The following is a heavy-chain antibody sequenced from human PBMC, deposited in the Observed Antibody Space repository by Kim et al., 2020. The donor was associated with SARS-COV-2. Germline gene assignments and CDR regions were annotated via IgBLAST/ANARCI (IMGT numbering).Heavy chain of an antibody. D-gene: IGHD2-15*01. V-gene: IGHV3-23*01. CDR2: ISGSGGST. Sequence: GGSLRLSCAASGFTFSSYAMSWVRQAPGKGLEWVSAISGSGGSTYYADSVKGRFTISRDNSKNTLYLQMNSLRAEDTAVYYCAKGGSPFQIVWYFDLWGRGTLVTVSS. CDR1: GFTFSSYA. J-gene: IGHJ2*01. CDR3: AKGGSPFQIVWYFDL.